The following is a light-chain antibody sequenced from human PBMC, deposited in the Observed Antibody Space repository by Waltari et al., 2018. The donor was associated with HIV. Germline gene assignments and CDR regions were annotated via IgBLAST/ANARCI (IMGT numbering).Light chain of an antibody. CDR1: NIGRQN. V-gene: IGLV3-9*01. CDR3: QGRVSNTVV. Sequence: SYELTQPLSVSVALGQTATITCGGNNIGRQNVCWYQQKPGQAPVLIIYRDNTRPSGIPELCSGSNSGNTATLTIRRAQAGDEADYYCQGRVSNTVVFGGGTNLTVL. CDR2: RDN. J-gene: IGLJ2*01.